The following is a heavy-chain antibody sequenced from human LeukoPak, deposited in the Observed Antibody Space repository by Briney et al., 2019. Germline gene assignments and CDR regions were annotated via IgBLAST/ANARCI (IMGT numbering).Heavy chain of an antibody. J-gene: IGHJ5*02. CDR2: IYYSGST. Sequence: KPSETLSLTCTVSGGSISSSSYYWGWIRQPPGKGLEWIGSIYYSGSTYYNPSLKSRVTISVDTSKNQFSLKLSSVTAADTAVYYCARGPKTWSYDYVWGSYRYIFYGWFDPWGQGTLVTVSS. V-gene: IGHV4-39*01. D-gene: IGHD3-16*02. CDR1: GGSISSSSYY. CDR3: ARGPKTWSYDYVWGSYRYIFYGWFDP.